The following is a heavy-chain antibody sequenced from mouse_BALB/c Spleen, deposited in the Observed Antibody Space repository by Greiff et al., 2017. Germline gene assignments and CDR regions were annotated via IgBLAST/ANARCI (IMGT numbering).Heavy chain of an antibody. J-gene: IGHJ3*01. D-gene: IGHD1-2*01. CDR2: INPSTGYT. V-gene: IGHV1-7*01. CDR3: ATATFAY. Sequence: VQLVESGAELAKPGASVKMSCKASGYTFTSYWMHWVKQRPGQGLEWIGYINPSTGYTEYNQKFKDKATLTADKSSSTAYMQLSSLTSEDSAVYYCATATFAYWGQGTLVTVSA. CDR1: GYTFTSYW.